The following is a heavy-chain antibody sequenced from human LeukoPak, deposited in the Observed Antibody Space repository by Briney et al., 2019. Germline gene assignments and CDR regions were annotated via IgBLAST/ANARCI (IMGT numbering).Heavy chain of an antibody. CDR1: GYTFTSYD. CDR2: MNPNSGNT. J-gene: IGHJ5*02. CDR3: ARGSTIFGVRPNWFDP. V-gene: IGHV1-8*03. D-gene: IGHD3-3*01. Sequence: ASVKVSCKASGYTFTSYDINWVRQATGQGLGWMGWMNPNSGNTGYAQKFQGRVTITRNTSISTAYMELSSLRSEDTAVYYCARGSTIFGVRPNWFDPWGQGTLVTVSS.